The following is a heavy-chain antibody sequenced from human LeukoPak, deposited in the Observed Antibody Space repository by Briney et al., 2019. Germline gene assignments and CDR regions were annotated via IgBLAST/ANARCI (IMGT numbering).Heavy chain of an antibody. CDR1: GYTFTGYY. D-gene: IGHD5-18*01. Sequence: ASVKVSCKASGYTFTGYYMHWVRQAPGQGLEWMGWINPNSGGTNYAQKFQGRVTMTRDTSISTAYMELSRLRSDDTAVYYCARAGWGGYSYGYSAGYWGQGTLVTVSS. CDR2: INPNSGGT. CDR3: ARAGWGGYSYGYSAGY. V-gene: IGHV1-2*02. J-gene: IGHJ4*02.